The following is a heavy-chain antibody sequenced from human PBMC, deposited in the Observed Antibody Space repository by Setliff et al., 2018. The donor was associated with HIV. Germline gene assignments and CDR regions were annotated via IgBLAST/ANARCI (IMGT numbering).Heavy chain of an antibody. CDR3: ARGGSPWVRGVKEGYFDC. D-gene: IGHD3-10*01. CDR1: GYTFTSYY. CDR2: INPSGGGT. V-gene: IGHV1-46*01. Sequence: ASVKVSCKASGYTFTSYYMHWVRQAPGRGLEWMGIINPSGGGTSNAQKFQGRITLPRDTSTNTVYMELRSLRSEDTAVYYCARGGSPWVRGVKEGYFDCWGQGTLVTVSS. J-gene: IGHJ4*02.